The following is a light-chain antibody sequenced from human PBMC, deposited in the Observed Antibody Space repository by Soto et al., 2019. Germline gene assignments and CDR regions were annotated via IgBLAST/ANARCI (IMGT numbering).Light chain of an antibody. Sequence: EIVMTQSPATLSVSPGEGATPSCRASQGIGDTLAWYQQKPGQTPRLLIYDTSIRAAGVPARFSGSRSGAEFTLTISSLQSEDFAVYYCQQYNNWPLTFGGGTKVDIK. CDR2: DTS. CDR1: QGIGDT. J-gene: IGKJ4*01. V-gene: IGKV3-15*01. CDR3: QQYNNWPLT.